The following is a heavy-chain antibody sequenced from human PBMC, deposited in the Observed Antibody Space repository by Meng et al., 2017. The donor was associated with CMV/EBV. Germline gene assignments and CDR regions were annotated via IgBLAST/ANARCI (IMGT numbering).Heavy chain of an antibody. CDR3: ARGVPLGIIYSFDY. J-gene: IGHJ4*01. CDR2: ISVYNGHT. CDR1: GYTFTGYG. V-gene: IGHV1-18*01. D-gene: IGHD2-21*01. Sequence: VQRVQSGVEVKKPGASVKVSWKASGYTFTGYGISWVRQAPGQGLEWMGWISVYNGHTNFAQNLQGRVTMTTDTSTSTAYVELRSLRSDDTAIYYCARGVPLGIIYSFDYWGQGTLVTVSS.